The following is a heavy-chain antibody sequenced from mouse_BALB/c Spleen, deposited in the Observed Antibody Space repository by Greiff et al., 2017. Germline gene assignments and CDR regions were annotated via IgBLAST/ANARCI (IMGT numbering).Heavy chain of an antibody. CDR2: IWGDGST. D-gene: IGHD3-2*01. CDR1: GFSLTGYG. V-gene: IGHV2-6-7*01. J-gene: IGHJ4*01. CDR3: AREGTARATFYAMDY. Sequence: VQLQQSGPGLVAPSQSLSITCTVSGFSLTGYGVNWVRQPPGKGLEWLGMIWGDGSTDYNSALKSRLSISKDNSKSQVFLKMNSLQTDDTARYYCAREGTARATFYAMDYWGQGTSVTVSS.